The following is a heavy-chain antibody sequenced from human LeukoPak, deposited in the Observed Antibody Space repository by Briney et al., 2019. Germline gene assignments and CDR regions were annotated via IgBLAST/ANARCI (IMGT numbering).Heavy chain of an antibody. CDR1: GFTFSSYS. CDR3: ARGRAGAARSTNFDY. CDR2: IWYDGSNK. V-gene: IGHV3-33*01. J-gene: IGHJ4*02. Sequence: PGRSLRLSCAASGFTFSSYSMHWVRQAPGKGLEWVAVIWYDGSNKYYADSVKGRFTISRDNSKNTLYLQMNSLRAEDTAVYYCARGRAGAARSTNFDYWGQGTLVTVSS. D-gene: IGHD2/OR15-2a*01.